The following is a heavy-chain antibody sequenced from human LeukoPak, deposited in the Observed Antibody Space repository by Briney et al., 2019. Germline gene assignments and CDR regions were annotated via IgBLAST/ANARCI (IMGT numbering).Heavy chain of an antibody. CDR3: ARVGTVTLFDY. V-gene: IGHV4-59*01. Sequence: ASETLSLTCTVSGGSISSYYWSWIRQPPGKGLEWIGYIYYSGSTNYNPSLRSRVTISVDTSKNQFSLKLSSVTAADTAVYYCARVGTVTLFDYWGQGTLVTVSS. CDR1: GGSISSYY. D-gene: IGHD4-11*01. CDR2: IYYSGST. J-gene: IGHJ4*02.